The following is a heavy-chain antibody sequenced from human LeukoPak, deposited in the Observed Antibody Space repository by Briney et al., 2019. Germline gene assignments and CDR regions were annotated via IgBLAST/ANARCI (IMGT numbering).Heavy chain of an antibody. Sequence: PSETLSLTCAVYGGPLSGYYWSWIRQPPGKGLEWIGEINHSGSTNHNPSLKSRLTISVDTPKNQFSLKLSSVTAADTAVYYCARRTSRYCSSTSCPGYFQHWGQGTLVTVSS. CDR2: INHSGST. V-gene: IGHV4-34*01. D-gene: IGHD2-2*01. J-gene: IGHJ1*01. CDR3: ARRTSRYCSSTSCPGYFQH. CDR1: GGPLSGYY.